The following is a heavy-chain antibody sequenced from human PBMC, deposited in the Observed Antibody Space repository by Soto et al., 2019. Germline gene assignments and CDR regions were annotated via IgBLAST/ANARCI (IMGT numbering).Heavy chain of an antibody. J-gene: IGHJ4*02. CDR2: IWYDGSNK. V-gene: IGHV3-33*01. D-gene: IGHD6-13*01. Sequence: PGGALRLSCAASGFTFSSYGMHCVRQAPGKGLEWVAVIWYDGSNKYYADSVKGRFTISRDDSKNTLYLQMNSLRAEDTAVYYCARNPFRARSWVDYWGQGTLVTVSS. CDR1: GFTFSSYG. CDR3: ARNPFRARSWVDY.